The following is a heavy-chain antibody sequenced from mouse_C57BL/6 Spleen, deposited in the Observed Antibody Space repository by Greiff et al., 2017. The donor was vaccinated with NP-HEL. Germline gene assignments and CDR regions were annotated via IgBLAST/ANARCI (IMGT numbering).Heavy chain of an antibody. D-gene: IGHD3-1*01. CDR2: INPNNGGT. V-gene: IGHV1-26*01. CDR1: GYTFTDYY. CDR3: ARGAPWYFDV. Sequence: VQLKESGPELVKPGASVKISCKASGYTFTDYYMNWVKQSHGKSLEWIGDINPNNGGTSYNQKFKGKATLTVDKSSSTAYMELRSLTSEDSAVYYCARGAPWYFDVWGTGTTVTVSS. J-gene: IGHJ1*03.